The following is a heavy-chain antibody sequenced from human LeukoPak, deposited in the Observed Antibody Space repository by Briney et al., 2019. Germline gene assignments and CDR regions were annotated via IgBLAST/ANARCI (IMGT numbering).Heavy chain of an antibody. D-gene: IGHD1-26*01. CDR1: GFTFSNYA. CDR3: AKGPVSAIVGANTLDY. Sequence: PGGSLRLSCAASGFTFSNYAMNWVRQAPGKGLEWVSLISGSTGSTYYADSVKGRFSISRDNSKNTVYLQMNSLRVEDTAVYYCAKGPVSAIVGANTLDYWGQGTLVTVSS. V-gene: IGHV3-23*01. J-gene: IGHJ4*02. CDR2: ISGSTGST.